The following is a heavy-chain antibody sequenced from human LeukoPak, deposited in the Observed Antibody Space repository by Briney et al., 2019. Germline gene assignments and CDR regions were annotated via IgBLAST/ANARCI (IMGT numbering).Heavy chain of an antibody. J-gene: IGHJ4*02. V-gene: IGHV3-23*03. D-gene: IGHD5-12*01. CDR1: GFTFSGYG. CDR3: AKDRVPDSGYDIDY. Sequence: PGGSLRLSCAASGFTFSGYGMYWVRQAPRKRLEWVAGIYGGGGVIKYADSVKGRFTISRDNSENILYLQMDSLRVEDTAMYYCAKDRVPDSGYDIDYWGQGTLVTVSS. CDR2: IYGGGGVI.